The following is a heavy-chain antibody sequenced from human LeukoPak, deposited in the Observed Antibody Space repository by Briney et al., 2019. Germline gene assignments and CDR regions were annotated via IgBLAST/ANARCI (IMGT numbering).Heavy chain of an antibody. CDR1: GYTFTING. V-gene: IGHV1-18*01. J-gene: IGHJ3*02. D-gene: IGHD2-21*02. CDR2: ISAYNGNT. CDR3: ARTAYCGGDCPDAFDI. Sequence: ASVKVSCKASGYTFTINGISWVRQAPGQGLGWMGWISAYNGNTNYAQKLQGRVTMTTDTSTSTAYMELRSLRSDDTAVYYCARTAYCGGDCPDAFDIWGQGTMVTVSS.